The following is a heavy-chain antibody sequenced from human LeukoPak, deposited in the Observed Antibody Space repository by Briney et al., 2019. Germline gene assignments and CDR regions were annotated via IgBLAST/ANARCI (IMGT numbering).Heavy chain of an antibody. D-gene: IGHD2-2*02. CDR3: ARGNTALGY. CDR2: IYYSGST. Sequence: KPSETLSLTCTVSGFSISSGYYWGWIRQPPGKGLEWIGYIYYSGSTNYNPSLKSRVTISVVTSKNQFSLKLSSVTTADAAVYYCARGNTALGYWGQGTLVTVSS. CDR1: GFSISSGYY. V-gene: IGHV4-61*01. J-gene: IGHJ4*02.